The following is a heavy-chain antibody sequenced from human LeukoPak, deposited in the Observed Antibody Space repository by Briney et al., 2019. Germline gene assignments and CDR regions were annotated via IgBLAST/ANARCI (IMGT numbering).Heavy chain of an antibody. Sequence: GGSLRLSCVASGFTFSTYTMNWIRQAPGKGLEWVSGSIGSGGSAFYADSVKGRFSISRDTSKNTLFLHMNNLRAGDTAVYYCARAPPSYKWELLRVFYYYGMDVWGQGTTVTVSS. CDR2: SIGSGGSA. V-gene: IGHV3-23*01. CDR3: ARAPPSYKWELLRVFYYYGMDV. D-gene: IGHD1-26*01. J-gene: IGHJ6*02. CDR1: GFTFSTYT.